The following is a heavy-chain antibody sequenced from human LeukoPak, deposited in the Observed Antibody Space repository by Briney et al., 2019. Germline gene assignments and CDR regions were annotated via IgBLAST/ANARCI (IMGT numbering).Heavy chain of an antibody. D-gene: IGHD3-3*01. Sequence: SETLPLTRTVSGGSISSYYWSWIRQPPGKGLEWIGYIYTSGSTNYNPSLKSRVTISVDTSKNQFSLKLSSVTAADTAVYYCARLNDDLPSYYYYYMDVWGKGTTVTVSS. J-gene: IGHJ6*03. CDR1: GGSISSYY. CDR2: IYTSGST. V-gene: IGHV4-4*09. CDR3: ARLNDDLPSYYYYYMDV.